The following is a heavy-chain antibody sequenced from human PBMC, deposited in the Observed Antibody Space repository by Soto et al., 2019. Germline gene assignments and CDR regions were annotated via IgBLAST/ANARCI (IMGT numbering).Heavy chain of an antibody. Sequence: QVHLVQSGAEVKKPGASVKVSCKGSGYAFTTYGITWVRQAPGQGLEWMGWISAHNGNTNYAQKLQGRVTVTRDTSTSPAYLELRSLRSADTAVYYCARGRYGASWGQGALVTVSS. CDR2: ISAHNGNT. D-gene: IGHD3-10*01. CDR1: GYAFTTYG. V-gene: IGHV1-18*01. J-gene: IGHJ5*02. CDR3: ARGRYGAS.